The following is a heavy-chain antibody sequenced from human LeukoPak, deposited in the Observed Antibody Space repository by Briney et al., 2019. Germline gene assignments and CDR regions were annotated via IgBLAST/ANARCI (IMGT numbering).Heavy chain of an antibody. Sequence: ASVKVSCKASGYTFTSYGISWVRQAPGQGLEWMGWISAYNGNTNYAQKLQGRVTMTTDTSTSTAYMELRGLRSDDTAVYYCARVGSVEYYYDSSGYNYWGQGTLVTVSS. CDR2: ISAYNGNT. CDR1: GYTFTSYG. CDR3: ARVGSVEYYYDSSGYNY. V-gene: IGHV1-18*01. D-gene: IGHD3-22*01. J-gene: IGHJ4*02.